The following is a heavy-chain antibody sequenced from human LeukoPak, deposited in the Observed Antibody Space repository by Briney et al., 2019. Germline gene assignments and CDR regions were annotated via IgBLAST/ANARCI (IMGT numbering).Heavy chain of an antibody. J-gene: IGHJ4*02. V-gene: IGHV4-59*08. CDR1: GGSISSYY. CDR3: ARGGYDFWRGYYMGFDY. Sequence: SETLSPTCTVSGGSISSYYWSWIRQPPGKGLEWIGYIYYSGSTNYNPSLKSRVTISVDTSKNQFSLKLSSVTAADTAVYYCARGGYDFWRGYYMGFDYWGQGTLVTVSS. CDR2: IYYSGST. D-gene: IGHD3-3*01.